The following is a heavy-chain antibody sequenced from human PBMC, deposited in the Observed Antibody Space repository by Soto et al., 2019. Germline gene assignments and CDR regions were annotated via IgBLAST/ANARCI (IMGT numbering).Heavy chain of an antibody. J-gene: IGHJ4*02. CDR1: GYTFRNFG. CDR3: ARENSYFDY. V-gene: IGHV1-18*01. Sequence: QIQLLQSGAEVKKPGASVKVTCKASGYTFRNFGISWARQAPGQGVEWMGWISADNAYANDAQKFQGRLTMTADTSTSTANMELRSLRSDDTAVYYCARENSYFDYWGKGTLVTVSS. CDR2: ISADNAYA.